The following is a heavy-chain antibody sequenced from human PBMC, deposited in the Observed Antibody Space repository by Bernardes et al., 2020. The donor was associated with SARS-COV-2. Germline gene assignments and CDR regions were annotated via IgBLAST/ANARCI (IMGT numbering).Heavy chain of an antibody. CDR1: GFIFSSYC. CDR3: ARDLMVVAATSFDY. CDR2: IKQDGSEK. D-gene: IGHD2-15*01. Sequence: GGSLRLLCAASGFIFSSYCMSWVRQAPGKGLEWVANIKQDGSEKYYVDSVKGRFTISRDNAKNSLYLQMNSLRAEDTAVYYCARDLMVVAATSFDYWGQGTLVTVSS. J-gene: IGHJ4*02. V-gene: IGHV3-7*01.